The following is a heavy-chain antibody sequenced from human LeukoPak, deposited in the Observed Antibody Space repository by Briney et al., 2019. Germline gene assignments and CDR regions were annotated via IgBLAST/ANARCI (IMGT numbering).Heavy chain of an antibody. V-gene: IGHV4-4*07. CDR3: ARIFDRDV. CDR2: IHATGTT. CDR1: GGSITRSY. Sequence: SETLSLTCTVSGGSITRSYWSWIRHSAGTGMEWIGRIHATGTTNYNPSFKSRVSMSLDMPTSQFSLTLSAVTVADTDTYYCARIFDRDVWGQGALVTVSP. J-gene: IGHJ3*01. D-gene: IGHD3-22*01.